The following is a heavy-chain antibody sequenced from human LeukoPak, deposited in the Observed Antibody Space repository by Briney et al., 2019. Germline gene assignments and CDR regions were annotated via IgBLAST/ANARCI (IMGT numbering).Heavy chain of an antibody. CDR3: ARLNPYYYGSESSPS. CDR2: IYYSGST. CDR1: GGSISSYY. V-gene: IGHV4-59*08. Sequence: PSETLSLTCTVSGGSISSYYWSWIRQPPGKGLEWIGYIYYSGSTNYNPSLKSRVTISVDTSKNQFSLKLSSMTAADTAVYYCARLNPYYYGSESSPSWGQGTLVTVSS. J-gene: IGHJ5*02. D-gene: IGHD3-10*01.